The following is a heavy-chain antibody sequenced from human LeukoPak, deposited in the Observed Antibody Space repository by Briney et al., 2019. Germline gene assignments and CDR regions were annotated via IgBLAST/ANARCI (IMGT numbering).Heavy chain of an antibody. V-gene: IGHV3-48*02. Sequence: GGSLRLSCAASGFTFSSYSMNWVRQAPGKGLEWVSYIGGSSATIYYADSVTGRFTISRDNAKNSLYLQMNSLRDDDAAVYYCARHDYGGNSGDYWGQGTLVTVSS. J-gene: IGHJ4*02. D-gene: IGHD4-23*01. CDR2: IGGSSATI. CDR3: ARHDYGGNSGDY. CDR1: GFTFSSYS.